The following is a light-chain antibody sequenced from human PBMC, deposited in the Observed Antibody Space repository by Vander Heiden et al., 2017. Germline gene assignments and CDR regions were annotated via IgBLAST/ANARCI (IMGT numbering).Light chain of an antibody. V-gene: IGLV3-21*02. CDR2: DDY. CDR3: QVWDISSDHRV. CDR1: NIGSKT. J-gene: IGLJ3*02. Sequence: SYVLPQPPSVSVAPGQTARITGAGPNIGSKTVHWYQQRPGQAPVLVVYDDYDRPSGIPERFSGSNSGNTATMTISRVEAGDEADYYCQVWDISSDHRVFGGGTKLTVL.